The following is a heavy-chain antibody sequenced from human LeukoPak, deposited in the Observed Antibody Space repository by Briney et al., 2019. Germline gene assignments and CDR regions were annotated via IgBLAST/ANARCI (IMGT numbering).Heavy chain of an antibody. Sequence: GGSLRLSCAAAGFTFRSYVMSWVRQAPGKGLEWVLAISGSCTSTYYADSVKVRFTISRDNSKNTLYLQMNSLRAEDTAVYYCEGTYYYDSSDDYWGQGTLVTVSP. V-gene: IGHV3-23*01. D-gene: IGHD3-22*01. CDR3: EGTYYYDSSDDY. CDR2: ISGSCTST. J-gene: IGHJ4*02. CDR1: GFTFRSYV.